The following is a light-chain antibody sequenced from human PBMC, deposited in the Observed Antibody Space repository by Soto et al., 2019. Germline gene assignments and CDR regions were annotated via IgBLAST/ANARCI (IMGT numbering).Light chain of an antibody. CDR1: QSINTY. CDR2: GAS. V-gene: IGKV1-39*01. CDR3: QQSYTTPWT. Sequence: DIQMTQSPSSLSASVGDRVIVTCRASQSINTYLNWYQQTPGKAPKLLIYGASTLQSGVPSRFSGSGSGTDCTLTISSLQPEDFATYYCQQSYTTPWTFGQGTKVEIK. J-gene: IGKJ1*01.